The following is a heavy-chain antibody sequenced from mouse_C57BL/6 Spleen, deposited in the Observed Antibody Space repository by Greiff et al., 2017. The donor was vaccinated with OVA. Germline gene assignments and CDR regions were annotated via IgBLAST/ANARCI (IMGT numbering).Heavy chain of an antibody. CDR3: ARAPIYYGSSYWVAY. V-gene: IGHV1-72*01. Sequence: QVQLQQSGAELVKPGASVKLSCKASGYTFTSYWMHWVKQRPGRGLEWIGRIDPTSGGTKYNEKFKSKATLTVDKPSSTAYMQLSSLTSEDSAVYYCARAPIYYGSSYWVAYWGQGTLVTVAA. D-gene: IGHD1-1*01. J-gene: IGHJ3*01. CDR2: IDPTSGGT. CDR1: GYTFTSYW.